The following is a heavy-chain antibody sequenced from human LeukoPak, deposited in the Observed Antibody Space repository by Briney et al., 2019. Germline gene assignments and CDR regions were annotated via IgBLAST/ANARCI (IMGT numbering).Heavy chain of an antibody. CDR2: FSGSGGST. Sequence: GGSLRLSCAASGFTFSSYAMHWVRQAPGKGLEWVSTFSGSGGSTYYADSVKGRFTISRDTSKNTLYLQMNSLRAEDTAVYYCARDLRQRLSHWGQGTLVTVSS. CDR1: GFTFSSYA. CDR3: ARDLRQRLSH. J-gene: IGHJ4*02. D-gene: IGHD6-25*01. V-gene: IGHV3-23*01.